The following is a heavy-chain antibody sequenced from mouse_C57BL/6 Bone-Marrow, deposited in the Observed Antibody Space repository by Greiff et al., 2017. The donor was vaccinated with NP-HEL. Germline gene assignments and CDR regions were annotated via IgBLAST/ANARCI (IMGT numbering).Heavy chain of an antibody. CDR1: GYTFTSYW. J-gene: IGHJ2*01. V-gene: IGHV1-64*01. CDR2: IHPNSGST. Sequence: VQLQQPGAELVKPGASVKLSCKASGYTFTSYWIHWVKQRPGQGLEWIGMIHPNSGSTNYNEKFKSKATLTVDKSSSPAYMQLSSLTSEDSAVYYCARERYYGRFDYWGQGTTLTVSS. CDR3: ARERYYGRFDY. D-gene: IGHD1-2*01.